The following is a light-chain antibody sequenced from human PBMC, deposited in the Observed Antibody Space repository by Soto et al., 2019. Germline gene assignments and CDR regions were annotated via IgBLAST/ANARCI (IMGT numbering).Light chain of an antibody. CDR2: LNSDGSH. J-gene: IGLJ3*02. CDR3: KTWSRDVGV. V-gene: IGLV4-69*01. Sequence: QLVLTQPPSASASLGASVKLTCTLSSGHNSYAIAWHQQQPEKGPRYLMKLNSDGSHSKGDGIPDRFSGSSSGAERYLTISSLQSDDEADYYCKTWSRDVGVFGGGTKLTVL. CDR1: SGHNSYA.